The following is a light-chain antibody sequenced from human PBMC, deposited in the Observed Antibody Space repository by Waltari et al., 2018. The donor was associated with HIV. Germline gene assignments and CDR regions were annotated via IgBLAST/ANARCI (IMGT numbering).Light chain of an antibody. CDR2: DDS. Sequence: SVLPQPPSVSVAPGQTARMTCWGTTLGDKSVHLYQQGPGQAPVVVVYDDSDRPSGISERISGSNSGNTATLIISGVEAGDEADYYCQVWDGVSDPPGVFGGGTRLTVL. CDR1: TLGDKS. J-gene: IGLJ3*02. V-gene: IGLV3-21*02. CDR3: QVWDGVSDPPGV.